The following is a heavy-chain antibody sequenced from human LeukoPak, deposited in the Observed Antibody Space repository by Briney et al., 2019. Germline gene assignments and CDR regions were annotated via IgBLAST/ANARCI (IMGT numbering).Heavy chain of an antibody. V-gene: IGHV3-7*01. CDR3: EADPGDY. CDR1: GFTFSTYW. D-gene: IGHD2-15*01. CDR2: INQAESEE. Sequence: GGALRLSCAASGFTFSTYWMSWGRQAPGEGREGVANINQAESEEYYVACLKCPFTISRDNAKNSLYLQMNSLRANDTAIYYCEADPGDYWGQGTLVTVSS. J-gene: IGHJ4*02.